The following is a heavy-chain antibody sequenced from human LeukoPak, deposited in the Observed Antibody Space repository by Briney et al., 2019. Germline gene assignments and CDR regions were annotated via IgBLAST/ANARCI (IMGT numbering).Heavy chain of an antibody. Sequence: GGSLRLSCAASGFTFSSYAMHWVRQAPGKGLEWVAVISHDGSNKYYADSVKGRFTISRDNSKNTLYLQMNSLRAEGTAVYYCARDFDYWGQGTLVTVSS. J-gene: IGHJ4*02. CDR1: GFTFSSYA. V-gene: IGHV3-30*04. CDR2: ISHDGSNK. CDR3: ARDFDY.